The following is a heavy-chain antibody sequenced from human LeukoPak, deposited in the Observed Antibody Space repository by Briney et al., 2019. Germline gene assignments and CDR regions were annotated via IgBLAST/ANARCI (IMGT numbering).Heavy chain of an antibody. CDR3: ARDRSGDEAVDY. CDR2: INHSRST. Sequence: SETLSLTCAVYGGSFSGFYWTWIRQPPGKGLEWIGQINHSRSTHYNPSLKSRVTISVDTSKNQFSLKLSSVTAADTAVYYCARDRSGDEAVDYWGQGTLVTVSS. CDR1: GGSFSGFY. J-gene: IGHJ4*02. V-gene: IGHV4-34*01. D-gene: IGHD7-27*01.